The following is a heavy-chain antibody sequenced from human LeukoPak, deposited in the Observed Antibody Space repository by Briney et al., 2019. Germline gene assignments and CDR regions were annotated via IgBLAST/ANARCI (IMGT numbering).Heavy chain of an antibody. CDR1: GFTFSSYG. CDR3: ARDGMYYYDSSGYHTADY. Sequence: PGRSLRLSCAASGFTFSSYGMHWVRQAPGKGLEWVAVISYDGSNKYYADSVKGRFTISRDNSKNTLYLQMNSLRAEDTAVYYCARDGMYYYDSSGYHTADYWGQGTLVTVSS. D-gene: IGHD3-22*01. J-gene: IGHJ4*02. V-gene: IGHV3-30*03. CDR2: ISYDGSNK.